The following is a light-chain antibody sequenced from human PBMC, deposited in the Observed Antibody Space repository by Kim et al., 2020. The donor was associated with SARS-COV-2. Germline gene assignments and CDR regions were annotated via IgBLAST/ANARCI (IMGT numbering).Light chain of an antibody. J-gene: IGLJ3*02. Sequence: GQSITLSCTGTSSDVGTYDYVSWYQQHPGRAPKLIIYDVSDRPSGVSIRFSGSKSGNTASLTISGLQAEDEADYYCSSYTMTSTWVFGGGTKLTVL. V-gene: IGLV2-14*03. CDR3: SSYTMTSTWV. CDR1: SSDVGTYDY. CDR2: DVS.